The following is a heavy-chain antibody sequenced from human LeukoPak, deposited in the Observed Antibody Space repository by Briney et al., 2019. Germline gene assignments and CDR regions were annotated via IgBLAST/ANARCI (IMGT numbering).Heavy chain of an antibody. CDR1: GGSISSGDYY. CDR2: IYYSGST. Sequence: SETLSLTCTVSGGSISSGDYYWSWIRQPPGKGLEWIGYIYYSGSTYYNPSLKSRVTISVDTSKNQFSLKLSSVTAADTAVYYCASAGYSSSDGNYFDYWGQGTLVTVSS. CDR3: ASAGYSSSDGNYFDY. D-gene: IGHD6-13*01. J-gene: IGHJ4*02. V-gene: IGHV4-30-4*08.